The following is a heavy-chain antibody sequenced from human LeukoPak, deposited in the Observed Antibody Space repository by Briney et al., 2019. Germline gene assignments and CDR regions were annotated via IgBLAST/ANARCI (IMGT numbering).Heavy chain of an antibody. D-gene: IGHD6-19*01. V-gene: IGHV3-30*02. CDR2: IRYDGSNK. CDR1: GFTFSSYG. CDR3: ARPTVSVADFDY. Sequence: GGSLRLSCAASGFTFSSYGMHWVRQAPGKGLEWVAFIRYDGSNKYYADSVKGRFTISRDNSKNTLYLQMNSLRAEDTAVYYCARPTVSVADFDYWGQGTLVTVSS. J-gene: IGHJ4*02.